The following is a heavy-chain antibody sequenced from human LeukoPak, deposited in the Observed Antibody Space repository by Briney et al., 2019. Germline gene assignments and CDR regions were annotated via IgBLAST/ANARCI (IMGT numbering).Heavy chain of an antibody. D-gene: IGHD3-10*01. J-gene: IGHJ4*02. CDR2: ISSFNGDT. CDR1: GYTFTDFG. V-gene: IGHV1-18*01. CDR3: ARRMNSGSYYPSYYFDS. Sequence: ASVKVSCKASGYTFTDFGLSWVRQAPGQGLEWMRWISSFNGDTNYAQKLQGRVTMTTDTSTSTAYMELRSLRSDDTAVYYCARRMNSGSYYPSYYFDSWGQGTLVTVSS.